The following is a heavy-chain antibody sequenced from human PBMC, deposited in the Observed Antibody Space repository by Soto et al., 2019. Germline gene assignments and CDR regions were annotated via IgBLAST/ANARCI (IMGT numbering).Heavy chain of an antibody. J-gene: IGHJ4*02. Sequence: PGGSLRLSCAASGFTFSSYGMHWVRQAPGKGLEWVAIISYDEINKYYADSVKGRFTISRDNSKNTLYLQMNSLRAEDTAVYYCAKPPDYNWNDYWGQGTLVTVSS. CDR3: AKPPDYNWNDY. CDR1: GFTFSSYG. D-gene: IGHD1-20*01. V-gene: IGHV3-30*18. CDR2: ISYDEINK.